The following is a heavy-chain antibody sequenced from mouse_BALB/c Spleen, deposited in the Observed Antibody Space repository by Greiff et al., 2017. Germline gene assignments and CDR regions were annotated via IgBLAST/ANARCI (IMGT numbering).Heavy chain of an antibody. CDR1: GFSLTSYG. V-gene: IGHV2-9*02. CDR2: IWAGGST. CDR3: ARDKDSDYAMDY. Sequence: VHLVESGPGLVAPSQSLSITCTVSGFSLTSYGVHWVRQPPGKGLEWLGVIWAGGSTNYNSALMSRLSISKDNSKSQVFLKMNSLQTDDTAMYYCARDKDSDYAMDYWGQGTSVTVSS. J-gene: IGHJ4*01.